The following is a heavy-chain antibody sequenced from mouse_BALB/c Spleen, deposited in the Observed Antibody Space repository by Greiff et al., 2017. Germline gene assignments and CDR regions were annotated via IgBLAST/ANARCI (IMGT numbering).Heavy chain of an antibody. CDR3: ARRGYYYGSSFDD. J-gene: IGHJ2*01. D-gene: IGHD1-1*01. Sequence: QVQLQQPGAELVKPGASVKLSCKASGYTFTSYWMHWVKQRPGQGLEWIGEIDPSDSYTNYNQKFKGKATLTVDKSSSTAYMQLSSLTSEDSAVYYCARRGYYYGSSFDDWGQGTTLTVSS. V-gene: IGHV1-69*02. CDR1: GYTFTSYW. CDR2: IDPSDSYT.